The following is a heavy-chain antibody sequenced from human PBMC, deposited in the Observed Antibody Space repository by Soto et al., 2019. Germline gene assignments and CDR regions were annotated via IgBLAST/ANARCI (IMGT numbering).Heavy chain of an antibody. J-gene: IGHJ4*02. CDR2: ISSSGSTI. D-gene: IGHD3-16*02. CDR3: ASQHREDDYSWGSYRYTEPIDY. Sequence: PGGSLRLSCAASGFTFSDYYMSWIRQAPGKGLEWVSYISSSGSTIYYADSVKGRFTISRDNAKNSLYLQMNSLRAEDTAVYYCASQHREDDYSWGSYRYTEPIDYWGQGTLVTVSS. CDR1: GFTFSDYY. V-gene: IGHV3-11*01.